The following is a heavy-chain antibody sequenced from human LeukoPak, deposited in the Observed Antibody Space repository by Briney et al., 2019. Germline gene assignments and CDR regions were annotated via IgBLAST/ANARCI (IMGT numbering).Heavy chain of an antibody. Sequence: GGSLSLSCAASGFTFSGYWMLLVRQAPGKGPVWVSRIDNDGSSTTYADSVKGRFTISRDNAKNTLYLQMSSLRGEDTAVYYCARAAYMSSPDYWGQGTLVTVSS. J-gene: IGHJ4*02. D-gene: IGHD6-6*01. V-gene: IGHV3-74*01. CDR2: IDNDGSST. CDR1: GFTFSGYW. CDR3: ARAAYMSSPDY.